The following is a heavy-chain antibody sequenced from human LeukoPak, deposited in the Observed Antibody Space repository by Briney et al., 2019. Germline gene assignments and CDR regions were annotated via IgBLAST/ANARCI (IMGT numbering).Heavy chain of an antibody. CDR1: GGSISSSSYY. V-gene: IGHV4-39*07. Sequence: PSETLSLTCTVSGGSISSSSYYWGWIRQPPGKGLEWIGSIYYSGSTYYNPSLKSRVTISVDTSKNQFSLKLSSVTAADTAVYYCARSGPFGSPWATRNWFDPWGQGTLVTVSS. D-gene: IGHD5-24*01. CDR3: ARSGPFGSPWATRNWFDP. CDR2: IYYSGST. J-gene: IGHJ5*02.